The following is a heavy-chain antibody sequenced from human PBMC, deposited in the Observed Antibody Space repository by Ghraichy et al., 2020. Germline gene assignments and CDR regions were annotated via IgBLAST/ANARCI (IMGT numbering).Heavy chain of an antibody. Sequence: GGSLRLSCAASRFTFSSYSMNWVRQAPGKGLEWVSYISSGSSLIYYADSVKGRFTISRDNAKNSLYLQMNSLRDEDTAVYYCAGKTTVTTEGWRYFDLWGRSTLVTVSS. CDR3: AGKTTVTTEGWRYFDL. V-gene: IGHV3-48*02. CDR1: RFTFSSYS. CDR2: ISSGSSLI. D-gene: IGHD4-17*01. J-gene: IGHJ2*01.